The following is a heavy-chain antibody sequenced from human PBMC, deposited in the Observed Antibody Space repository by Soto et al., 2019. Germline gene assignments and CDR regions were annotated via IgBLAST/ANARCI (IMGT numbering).Heavy chain of an antibody. CDR2: IYWNDDK. CDR1: DYSLRTSGVG. D-gene: IGHD6-19*01. Sequence: SGPTLVNQSQTLRLTYIFTDYSLRTSGVGVGWIRQPPGKALEWLGFIYWNDDKRYSPSLKSRLTITKDTSKNQVVLTMTNMDPVDTATYYCAKSGSSGWYGWFDPWGQGTLVTVSS. V-gene: IGHV2-5*01. J-gene: IGHJ5*02. CDR3: AKSGSSGWYGWFDP.